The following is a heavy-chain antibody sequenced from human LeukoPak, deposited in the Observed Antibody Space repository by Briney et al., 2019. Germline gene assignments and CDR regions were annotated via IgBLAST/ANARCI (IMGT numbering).Heavy chain of an antibody. D-gene: IGHD2-15*01. CDR3: ARGGNCSGGSCYSDRGWFDP. CDR2: IYHSGST. V-gene: IGHV4-39*07. CDR1: GGSISSSSYY. J-gene: IGHJ5*02. Sequence: SETLSLTCTVSGGSISSSSYYWGWIRQPPGKGLEWIGEIYHSGSTNYNPSLKTRVTISVDMSKNQFSLKLSSVTAADTAVYYCARGGNCSGGSCYSDRGWFDPWGQGTLVTVSS.